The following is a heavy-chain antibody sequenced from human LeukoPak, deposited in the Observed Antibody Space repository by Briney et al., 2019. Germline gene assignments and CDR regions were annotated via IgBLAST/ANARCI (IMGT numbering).Heavy chain of an antibody. J-gene: IGHJ4*02. Sequence: GGSLRLSCAASGFTFSNFAMGWVRQAPGEGLEWVSGITNTGGDTFHADSVKGRLTISRDNPKYTLYLQMNSLRAEDTAMYYCVKGSSSSRPYYFDSWGQGTLVTVSS. CDR2: ITNTGGDT. V-gene: IGHV3-23*01. D-gene: IGHD6-6*01. CDR1: GFTFSNFA. CDR3: VKGSSSSRPYYFDS.